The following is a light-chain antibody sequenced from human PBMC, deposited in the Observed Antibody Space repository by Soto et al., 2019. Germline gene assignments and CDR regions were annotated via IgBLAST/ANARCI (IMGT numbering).Light chain of an antibody. CDR3: QQDNSLPLT. CDR2: AAS. CDR1: QGISSR. V-gene: IGKV1-12*01. J-gene: IGKJ5*01. Sequence: DIQMTQSPSSVSAAVGDRVTITCRASQGISSRLAWYQQKPGKAPKLLIYAASSLQSGVPSRFSGSAYGTDFAITITSLQPEDFATYYGQQDNSLPLTFGQGTRLEI.